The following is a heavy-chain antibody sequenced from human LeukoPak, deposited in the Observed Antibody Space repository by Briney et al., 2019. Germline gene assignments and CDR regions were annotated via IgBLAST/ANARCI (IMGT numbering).Heavy chain of an antibody. CDR1: GGSISSGDYY. D-gene: IGHD4-11*01. V-gene: IGHV4-30-4*08. Sequence: SETLSLTCTVSGGSISSGDYYWSWIRQPPGKGLEWIGYIYYSGSTYYNPSLKSRVTISVDTSKNQFSLKLSSVTAADTAVYYCARDVSSNYDWFDPWGQGNPGHRLL. J-gene: IGHJ5*02. CDR3: ARDVSSNYDWFDP. CDR2: IYYSGST.